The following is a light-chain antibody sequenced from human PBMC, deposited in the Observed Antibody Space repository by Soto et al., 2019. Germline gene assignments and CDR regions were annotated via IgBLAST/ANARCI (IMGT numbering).Light chain of an antibody. CDR1: QSISSW. J-gene: IGKJ1*01. CDR3: QQYNSYSA. Sequence: DIQMTQSPSTLSASVGDRVTITCRASQSISSWLAWYQQKPGKAPKLLIYDACSLESGVPSRFSGSGSGTEFTLTISSLQPDDFATYYCQQYNSYSAFGQGSKV. CDR2: DAC. V-gene: IGKV1-5*01.